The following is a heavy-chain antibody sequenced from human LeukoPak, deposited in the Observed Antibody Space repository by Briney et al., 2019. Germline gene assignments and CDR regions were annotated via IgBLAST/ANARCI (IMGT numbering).Heavy chain of an antibody. CDR3: ARCLYYYDTSGYYQYYFDY. D-gene: IGHD3-22*01. CDR1: GFTFSSYS. V-gene: IGHV3-21*01. J-gene: IGHJ4*02. Sequence: PGGSLRLSCAASGFTFSSYSMNWVRQAPGKGLEWVSSISSSSSYIYYADSVKGRFTISRDNAKNSLYLQMNSLRAEDTAVYYCARCLYYYDTSGYYQYYFDYWGQGTLVTVSS. CDR2: ISSSSSYI.